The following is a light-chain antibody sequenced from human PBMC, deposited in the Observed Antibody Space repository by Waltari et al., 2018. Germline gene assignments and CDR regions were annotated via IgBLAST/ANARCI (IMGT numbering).Light chain of an antibody. V-gene: IGKV2D-29*01. CDR2: EVS. CDR1: QSLLNIDGKTY. J-gene: IGKJ1*01. Sequence: EIVMTQTPLSLSVTPGQPASISCRSSQSLLNIDGKTYLYWYVQKPGQPPQLLIHEVSNRFSGGPDRLSGSGSGTDFTLKISRVEAEDVVVYYCMQSTQLPLAFGQGTKVEIK. CDR3: MQSTQLPLA.